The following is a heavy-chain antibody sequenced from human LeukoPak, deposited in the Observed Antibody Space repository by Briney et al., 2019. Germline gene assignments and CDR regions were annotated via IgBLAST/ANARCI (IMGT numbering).Heavy chain of an antibody. CDR3: ARDEPVVGLDY. CDR2: IGTAGDT. V-gene: IGHV3-13*01. CDR1: GFTFNSYD. Sequence: GGSLRLSCAASGFTFNSYDMHWVRQAPGEGLEWVSSIGTAGDTHYPDSVKGRFTISRENAKNSFYLQMNSLRAEDTAVYYCARDEPVVGLDYWGQGTLVTVSS. D-gene: IGHD2-15*01. J-gene: IGHJ4*02.